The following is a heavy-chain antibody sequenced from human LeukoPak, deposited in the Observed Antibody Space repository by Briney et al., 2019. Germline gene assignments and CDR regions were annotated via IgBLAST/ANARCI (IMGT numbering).Heavy chain of an antibody. J-gene: IGHJ4*02. CDR2: MSPNSGDT. D-gene: IGHD7-27*01. V-gene: IGHV1-8*01. CDR3: ARGPPNWGYDY. Sequence: ASVKVSCKASGYTFTSYDFNWVRQATGQRPEWMGWMSPNSGDTGYAQKFQDRVTMTRNTSLSTAYMELSSLRSDDTAVYYCARGPPNWGYDYWGPGTLVTVSS. CDR1: GYTFTSYD.